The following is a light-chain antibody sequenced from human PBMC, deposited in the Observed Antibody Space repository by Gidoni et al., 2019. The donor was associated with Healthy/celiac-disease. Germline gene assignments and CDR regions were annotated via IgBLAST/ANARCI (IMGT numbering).Light chain of an antibody. CDR2: DAS. CDR1: QSVSSY. V-gene: IGKV3-11*01. J-gene: IGKJ5*01. CDR3: QQRSNWPPIVT. Sequence: EIVLTQSPATLSLSPGERATLSCRASQSVSSYLAWYQQKPGQAPRLLIYDASNRATGIPARFSGSGSGTDFTLTISSLEPEDFAVYYCQQRSNWPPIVTVGHGTRLEIK.